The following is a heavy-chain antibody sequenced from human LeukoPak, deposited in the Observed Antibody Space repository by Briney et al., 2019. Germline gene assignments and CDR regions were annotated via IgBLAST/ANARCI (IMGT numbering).Heavy chain of an antibody. CDR2: INHSGST. V-gene: IGHV4-34*01. CDR3: ARRSTLNYDILPGPRRYAFDI. D-gene: IGHD3-9*01. Sequence: PSETLSLTCAVYGGSFSGYYLSWIRQPPGKGLEWIGEINHSGSTNYNPSLKSRVTISVDTSKNQFSLKLSSVTAADTAVYYCARRSTLNYDILPGPRRYAFDIWGQGTMVTVSS. J-gene: IGHJ3*02. CDR1: GGSFSGYY.